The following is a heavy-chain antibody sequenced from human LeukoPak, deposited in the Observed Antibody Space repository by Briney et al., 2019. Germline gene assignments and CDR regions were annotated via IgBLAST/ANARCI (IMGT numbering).Heavy chain of an antibody. CDR3: ARESLGSYKTVVIVARGHDAFDM. CDR2: INPSAGST. J-gene: IGHJ3*02. D-gene: IGHD3-22*01. CDR1: GYTFTGYY. V-gene: IGHV1-46*01. Sequence: GASVKVSCKASGYTFTGYYIHWVRQAPGQGLEWMGIINPSAGSTNYAQKFQGRVTLTRDTSTSTVYMNVGNLRSEDTAVYYCARESLGSYKTVVIVARGHDAFDMWGQGTMVTVSS.